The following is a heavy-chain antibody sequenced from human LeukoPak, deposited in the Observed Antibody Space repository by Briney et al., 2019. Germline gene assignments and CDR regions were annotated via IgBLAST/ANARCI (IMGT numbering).Heavy chain of an antibody. V-gene: IGHV4-38-2*02. J-gene: IGHJ3*02. CDR3: ARYIVSYPHDAFDI. CDR2: IYPSGTT. Sequence: SETLSLTCTVSGYSISSGYYWGWIRQPPGNGLEWIGNIYPSGTTYYNPSLKTRVTISVDTSKKQFSLKLSSVTAADTAFYYCARYIVSYPHDAFDIWGQGTMVTVSS. CDR1: GYSISSGYY. D-gene: IGHD1-26*01.